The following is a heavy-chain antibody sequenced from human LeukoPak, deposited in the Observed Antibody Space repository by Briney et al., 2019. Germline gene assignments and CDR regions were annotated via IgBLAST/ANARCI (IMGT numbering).Heavy chain of an antibody. CDR3: AKGAAAGAVDWFDP. D-gene: IGHD6-13*01. J-gene: IGHJ5*02. V-gene: IGHV3-30*07. Sequence: GRSLRLSCAASGFTFSSYAMHWVRQAPGKGLEWVAVISYDGSNKCYADSVKGRFTISRDNSKNTLYLQMYSLGAEDTAIYYCAKGAAAGAVDWFDPWGQGTLVTVSS. CDR2: ISYDGSNK. CDR1: GFTFSSYA.